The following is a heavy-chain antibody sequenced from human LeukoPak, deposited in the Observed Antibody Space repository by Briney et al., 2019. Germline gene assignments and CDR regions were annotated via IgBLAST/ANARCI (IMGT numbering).Heavy chain of an antibody. CDR2: IYYSGST. CDR1: GGSISSYY. D-gene: IGHD5-12*01. CDR3: ARIHSGYEPDFDY. V-gene: IGHV4-59*01. Sequence: SETLSLTCTVSGGSISSYYWSWIRQPPGKGLEWIGYIYYSGSTNYNPFLKSRVTISVDTSKNQFSLKLSSVTAADTAVYYCARIHSGYEPDFDYWGQGTLVTVSS. J-gene: IGHJ4*02.